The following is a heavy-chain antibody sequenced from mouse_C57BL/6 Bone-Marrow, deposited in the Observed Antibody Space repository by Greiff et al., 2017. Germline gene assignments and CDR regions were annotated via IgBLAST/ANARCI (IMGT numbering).Heavy chain of an antibody. J-gene: IGHJ4*01. CDR2: ISDGGSYT. D-gene: IGHD2-4*01. CDR3: ARQLRAMDY. Sequence: EVKLVESGGGLVKPGGSLKLSCAASGFTFSSYAMSWVRQTPEKRLEWVATISDGGSYTYYPDNVKGRVTISRDNAKNNLYLQMSHLKSEDTAMYYCARQLRAMDYWGQGTSVTVSS. CDR1: GFTFSSYA. V-gene: IGHV5-4*03.